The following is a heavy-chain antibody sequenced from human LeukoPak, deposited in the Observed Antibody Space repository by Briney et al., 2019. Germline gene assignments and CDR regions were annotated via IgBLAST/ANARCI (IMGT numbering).Heavy chain of an antibody. CDR1: GYTFTSYD. J-gene: IGHJ4*02. D-gene: IGHD4-17*01. V-gene: IGHV1-8*01. Sequence: ASVKVSCKASGYTFTSYDINWVRQATGQGLEWMGWMNPNSGNTGYAQKFQGRVTMTRNTSISTAYMELSSLRSEDTAVYYCARDEDDYGDYVDDYWGQGTLVTVSS. CDR2: MNPNSGNT. CDR3: ARDEDDYGDYVDDY.